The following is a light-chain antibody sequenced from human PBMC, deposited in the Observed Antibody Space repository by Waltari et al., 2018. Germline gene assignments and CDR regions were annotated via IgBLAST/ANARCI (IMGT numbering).Light chain of an antibody. Sequence: DIHLTQSPSFLSASVGDRVTFNCRASQAISIYLAWYHQKPGNATKLLIYAASTLQSGVPSRFSGSRSGTEFTLTISSLQPEDFATYYCQLLNNYPPITFGQGTRLEI. V-gene: IGKV1-9*01. CDR3: QLLNNYPPIT. J-gene: IGKJ5*01. CDR1: QAISIY. CDR2: AAS.